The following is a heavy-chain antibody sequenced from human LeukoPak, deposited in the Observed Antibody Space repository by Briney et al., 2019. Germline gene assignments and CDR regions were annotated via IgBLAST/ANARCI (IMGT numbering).Heavy chain of an antibody. CDR3: AREMIWFGELKRNWFDP. V-gene: IGHV3-30*14. J-gene: IGHJ5*02. CDR1: GFTFSSYA. CDR2: ISYDGSNK. Sequence: PGGSLRLSCAASGFTFSSYAMHWVRQAPGKGLEWVAVISYDGSNKYYADSVKGRFTISRDNSKNTLYLQMNSLRAEDTAVYYCAREMIWFGELKRNWFDPWGQGTLVTVSS. D-gene: IGHD3-10*01.